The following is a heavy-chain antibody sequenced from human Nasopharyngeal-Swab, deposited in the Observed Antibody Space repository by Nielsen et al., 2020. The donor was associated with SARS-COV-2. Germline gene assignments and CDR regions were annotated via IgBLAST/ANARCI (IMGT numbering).Heavy chain of an antibody. J-gene: IGHJ6*02. CDR2: ISWNSGSI. Sequence: GGSLRLSCAASGFTFDDYAMHWVRQAPGKGLEWVSGISWNSGSIGYADSVKGRFTISRDNAKNSLYLQMNSLRAEATALYYCAKDISGGYGQYYYGMDVWGQGTTVTVSS. D-gene: IGHD5-12*01. CDR3: AKDISGGYGQYYYGMDV. CDR1: GFTFDDYA. V-gene: IGHV3-9*01.